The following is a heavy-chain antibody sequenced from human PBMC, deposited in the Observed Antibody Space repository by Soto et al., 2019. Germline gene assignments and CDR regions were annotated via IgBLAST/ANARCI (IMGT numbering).Heavy chain of an antibody. Sequence: SETLSLTCTVPGGSVNIGTYSWSWIRQPPGKGLEWIGFIHYSGSTNYNPSLKSRVTMSVDTSKNQFSLKLTSVNAADTAVYYCSRGGDADMNCHWGQGTLDTGSS. V-gene: IGHV4-61*01. D-gene: IGHD2-21*01. CDR2: IHYSGST. CDR1: GGSVNIGTYS. CDR3: SRGGDADMNCH. J-gene: IGHJ4*01.